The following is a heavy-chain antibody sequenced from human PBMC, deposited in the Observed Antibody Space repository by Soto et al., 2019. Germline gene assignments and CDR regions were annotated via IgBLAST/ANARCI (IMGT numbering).Heavy chain of an antibody. J-gene: IGHJ4*02. CDR3: ARQRGSCFDY. CDR2: IYYTGST. CDR1: GDSISTFY. Sequence: ETLSLTCTVSGDSISTFYWSWIRQPPGKGLEWIGYIYYTGSTNYNPSLKSRVTMSVDTSKKQFSLKLSSVTAADTAVYYCARQRGSCFDYWGQGTLVTVSS. D-gene: IGHD2-15*01. V-gene: IGHV4-59*01.